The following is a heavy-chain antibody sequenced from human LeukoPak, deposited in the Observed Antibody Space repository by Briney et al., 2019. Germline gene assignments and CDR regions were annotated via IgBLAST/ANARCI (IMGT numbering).Heavy chain of an antibody. CDR2: ISLSGLT. J-gene: IGHJ4*02. CDR1: GGSITTTNF. V-gene: IGHV4-4*02. D-gene: IGHD2-8*01. CDR3: TRENGAFSPFGF. Sequence: PSETLSLTCGVSGGSITTTNFWSWVRQARGQGLEWIGEISLSGLTNYNSSLSSRVTISLDRAKNHLSLNLRSVTAADTAIYYCTRENGAFSPFGFWGQGTVVTVSS.